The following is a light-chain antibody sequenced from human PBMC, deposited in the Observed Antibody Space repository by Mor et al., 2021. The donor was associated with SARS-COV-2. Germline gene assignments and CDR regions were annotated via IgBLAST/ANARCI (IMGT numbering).Light chain of an antibody. V-gene: IGKV3-15*01. J-gene: IGKJ2*03. CDR1: SVRSD. CDR2: RAS. Sequence: SVRSDLAWYQQKPGQAPRLLIFRASTRATGVPARFSGSGSGTEFTLTISSLQSEDFAVYYCQYYYGWPPYSFGQG. CDR3: QYYYGWPPYS.